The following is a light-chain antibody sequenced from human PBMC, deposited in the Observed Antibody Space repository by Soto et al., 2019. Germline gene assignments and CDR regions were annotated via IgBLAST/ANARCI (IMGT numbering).Light chain of an antibody. CDR3: QQRSSAIT. V-gene: IGKV3D-20*02. CDR2: DAS. Sequence: IVLTQSPGTLSLSPGERATLSCRASQTGSNSYLAWYQQKSGQAPRLLIYDASNRATGIPARFSGRGSGTDFTLTISSLEPEDFAVYYCQQRSSAITFGQGTRLEIK. CDR1: QTGSNSY. J-gene: IGKJ5*01.